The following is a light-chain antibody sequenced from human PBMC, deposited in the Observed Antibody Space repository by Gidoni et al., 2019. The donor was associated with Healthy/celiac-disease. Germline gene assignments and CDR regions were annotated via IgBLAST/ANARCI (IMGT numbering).Light chain of an antibody. CDR2: KAS. CDR3: QQYHSYPVT. CDR1: QSISSW. V-gene: IGKV1-5*03. Sequence: DIQMTQSPSTLSASVGDRVTITCRASQSISSWLAWYQQKPGKAPKLLIYKASSLESGVPSRFSGSGSGTEFTLTISSLHPDDFATYYCQQYHSYPVTFXXXTKVEIK. J-gene: IGKJ1*01.